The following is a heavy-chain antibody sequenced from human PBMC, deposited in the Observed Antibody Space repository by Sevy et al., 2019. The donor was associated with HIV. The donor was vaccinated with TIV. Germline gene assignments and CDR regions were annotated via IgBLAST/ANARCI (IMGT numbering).Heavy chain of an antibody. V-gene: IGHV1-18*01. J-gene: IGHJ6*02. Sequence: ASVKVSCKASGYTFTSYGISWVRQAPGQGLEWMGWISAYNGNTNYAQTLQGRVTMTTDTSTSTAYMELRSLRSDATAGYYCPRDPYSSSTLYYYYYGMDVWGQGTTVTVSS. CDR2: ISAYNGNT. D-gene: IGHD6-6*01. CDR1: GYTFTSYG. CDR3: PRDPYSSSTLYYYYYGMDV.